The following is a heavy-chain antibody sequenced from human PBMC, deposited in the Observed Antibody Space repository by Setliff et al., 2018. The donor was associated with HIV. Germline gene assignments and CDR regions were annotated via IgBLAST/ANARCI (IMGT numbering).Heavy chain of an antibody. D-gene: IGHD3-10*01. J-gene: IGHJ6*03. CDR2: ITVGDGNT. CDR3: ARALRGFHGSGTQFYYYLDV. V-gene: IGHV1-3*01. CDR1: GYTFTSYA. Sequence: ASVKVSCKASGYTFTSYAIHWVRQAPGQRLEWMGWITVGDGNTKYSQKFQGRVTITRDTSASTAYMELSSLRSEDTAVYYCARALRGFHGSGTQFYYYLDVWGKGTTVTVSS.